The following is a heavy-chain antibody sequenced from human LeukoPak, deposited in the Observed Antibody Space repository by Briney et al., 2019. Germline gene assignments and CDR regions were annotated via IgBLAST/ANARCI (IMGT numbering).Heavy chain of an antibody. CDR2: ISYDGSDK. J-gene: IGHJ4*02. V-gene: IGHV3-30*18. D-gene: IGHD3/OR15-3a*01. CDR1: GFTFSSYG. CDR3: AKRGVGTAYPYYFDY. Sequence: PGRSLRLSCAASGFTFSSYGMHWVRQAPGKGLEWVAGISYDGSDKYYADSVKGRFTISRDNSKNTLYLQMNSLRAEDTAVYYCAKRGVGTAYPYYFDYWGQGTLVTVSS.